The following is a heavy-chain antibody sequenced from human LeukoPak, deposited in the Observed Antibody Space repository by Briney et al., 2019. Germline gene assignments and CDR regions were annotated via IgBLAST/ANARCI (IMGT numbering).Heavy chain of an antibody. J-gene: IGHJ5*02. CDR3: AKHPGGVLRCFDWFDP. CDR2: ISGSGGST. V-gene: IGHV3-23*01. Sequence: GGSLRLSCAASGFTFSSYAMSWVRQAPGKGLEWVSAISGSGGSTYYADSVKGRFTISRDNSKNTLYLQMNSLRAEDTAVYYCAKHPGGVLRCFDWFDPWGQGTLVTVSS. D-gene: IGHD3-9*01. CDR1: GFTFSSYA.